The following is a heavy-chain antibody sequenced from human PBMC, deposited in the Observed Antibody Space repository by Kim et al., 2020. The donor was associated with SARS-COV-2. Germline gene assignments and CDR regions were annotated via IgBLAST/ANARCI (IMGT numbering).Heavy chain of an antibody. CDR3: ARETQQLGFDY. CDR2: INPNSGGT. D-gene: IGHD6-13*01. CDR1: GYTFSGYY. Sequence: ASVKVSCQASGYTFSGYYMHWVRQAPGQGLEWMGRINPNSGGTNYAQKFQGRVTMTRDTSISTAYMELSSLRSDDTAVYYCARETQQLGFDYWGQGTLVTVSS. J-gene: IGHJ4*02. V-gene: IGHV1-2*06.